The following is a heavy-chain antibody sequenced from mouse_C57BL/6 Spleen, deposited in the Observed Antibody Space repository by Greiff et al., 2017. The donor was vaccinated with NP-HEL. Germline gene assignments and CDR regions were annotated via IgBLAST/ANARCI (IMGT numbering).Heavy chain of an antibody. CDR1: GYTFTSYW. CDR3: ARRDDYDGRGFDY. CDR2: IYPSDSET. D-gene: IGHD2-4*01. J-gene: IGHJ2*01. Sequence: VQLQQPGAELVRPGSSVKLSCKASGYTFTSYWMDWVKQRPGQGLEWIGNIYPSDSETHYNQKFKDKATLTVDKSSSTAYMQLSSLTSEDSAVYYCARRDDYDGRGFDYWGQGTTLTVSS. V-gene: IGHV1-61*01.